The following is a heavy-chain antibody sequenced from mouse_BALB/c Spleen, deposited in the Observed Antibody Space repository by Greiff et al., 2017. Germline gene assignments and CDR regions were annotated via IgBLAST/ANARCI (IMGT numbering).Heavy chain of an antibody. CDR1: GFSLTDYG. V-gene: IGHV2-6-5*01. CDR3: AKHERGNYGDLAY. CDR2: IWGGGST. D-gene: IGHD2-1*01. J-gene: IGHJ3*01. Sequence: VHLVESGPGLVAPSQSLSITCTVSGFSLTDYGVSWIRQPPGKGLEWLGVIWGGGSTYYNSALKSRLSISKDNSKSQVFLKMNSLQTDDTAMYYCAKHERGNYGDLAYWGQGTLVTVSA.